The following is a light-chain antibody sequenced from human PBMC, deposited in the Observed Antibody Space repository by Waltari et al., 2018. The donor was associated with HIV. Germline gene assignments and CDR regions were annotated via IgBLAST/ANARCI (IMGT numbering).Light chain of an antibody. CDR3: SRYTSSSTYV. Sequence: QSALTQPPSVSGSPGQSTTISCTGTSSDVGGYNYVSWYQQHPGKAPKPMIYDFRNRPSGVSNRFSGAKSGNTASLTISWLQAEDEADYYCSRYTSSSTYVFGPGTKVTVL. V-gene: IGLV2-14*03. J-gene: IGLJ1*01. CDR2: DFR. CDR1: SSDVGGYNY.